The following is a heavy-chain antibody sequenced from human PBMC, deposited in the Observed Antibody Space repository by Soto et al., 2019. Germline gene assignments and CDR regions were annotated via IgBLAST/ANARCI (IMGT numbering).Heavy chain of an antibody. CDR1: GYTFTSYG. V-gene: IGHV1-18*01. D-gene: IGHD3-3*01. Sequence: GPSVKVSCKASGYTFTSYGISWVRQAPGQGLEWMGWISAYNGNTNYAQKLQGRVTMTTDTSTSTAYMELRSLRSDDTAVYYCARGIKPYDFWSGYYFDYWGQGTLVTVSS. CDR3: ARGIKPYDFWSGYYFDY. J-gene: IGHJ4*02. CDR2: ISAYNGNT.